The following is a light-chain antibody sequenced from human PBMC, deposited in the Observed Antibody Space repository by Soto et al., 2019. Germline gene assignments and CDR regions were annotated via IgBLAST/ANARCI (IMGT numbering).Light chain of an antibody. CDR1: QTVGTS. CDR2: GAS. V-gene: IGKV3-15*01. Sequence: EIVLTQSPATLSVSPGERATLSCRASQTVGTSLVWYQQKPGQAPSLLIYGASTRAAAIPARFSGSGSGTHFTLTISSLQSEDFSVYYCQQDNAWPLTFGGGTEVEIK. CDR3: QQDNAWPLT. J-gene: IGKJ4*01.